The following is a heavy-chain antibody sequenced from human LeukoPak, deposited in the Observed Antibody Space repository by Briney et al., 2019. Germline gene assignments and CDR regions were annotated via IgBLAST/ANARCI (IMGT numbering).Heavy chain of an antibody. J-gene: IGHJ5*02. D-gene: IGHD3-3*01. CDR1: GFTFSSYA. CDR2: ISYDGSNK. V-gene: IGHV3-30-3*01. Sequence: GRSLRLSCAASGFTFSSYAMHWVRQAPGKGLEWVAVISYDGSNKYYADSVKGRFTISRDNSKNTLYLQMNSLRAEDTAVYYCAREVLYYDFWSGYYTGGYNWFDPWGQGTLVTVSS. CDR3: AREVLYYDFWSGYYTGGYNWFDP.